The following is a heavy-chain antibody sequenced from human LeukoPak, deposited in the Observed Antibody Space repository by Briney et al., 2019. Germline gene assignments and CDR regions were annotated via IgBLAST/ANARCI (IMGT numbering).Heavy chain of an antibody. CDR2: IYPGDSHT. J-gene: IGHJ4*02. CDR3: ARHVGGYSSGWRDY. V-gene: IGHV5-51*01. D-gene: IGHD6-19*01. CDR1: GYXFTTYG. Sequence: GESLKISCNGSGYXFTTYGIRWVRQMPGKGLEWMGSIYPGDSHTIYSPSFQGQVTISAVKSISTAYLQWSSLKASDTTMYYCARHVGGYSSGWRDYWGQGTLVTVSS.